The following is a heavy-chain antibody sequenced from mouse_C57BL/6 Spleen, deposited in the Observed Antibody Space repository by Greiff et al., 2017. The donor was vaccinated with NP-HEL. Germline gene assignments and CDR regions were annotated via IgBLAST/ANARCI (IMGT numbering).Heavy chain of an antibody. J-gene: IGHJ1*03. Sequence: EVHLVESGGGLVKPGGSLKLSCAASGFTFSSYTMSWVRQTPEKRLEWVATISGGGGNTYYPDSVKGRFTISRDNAKNTLYLQMSSLRSEDTALYYCARLGLYWYFDVWGTGTTVTVSS. CDR3: ARLGLYWYFDV. CDR1: GFTFSSYT. V-gene: IGHV5-9*01. CDR2: ISGGGGNT. D-gene: IGHD4-1*01.